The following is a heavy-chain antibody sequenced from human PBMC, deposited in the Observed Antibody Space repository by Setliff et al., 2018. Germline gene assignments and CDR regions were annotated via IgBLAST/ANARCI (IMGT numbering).Heavy chain of an antibody. CDR3: ARSPPNRGSGSGWYGDF. V-gene: IGHV1-18*04. D-gene: IGHD6-19*01. J-gene: IGHJ4*02. CDR2: ISPYNGDT. Sequence: RASVKVSCKASGYSFTSYGITWVRQAPGQGLEWMGWISPYNGDTRFAQKFQGRVTVTTDTPTSAGYLELRSLTSDDTAVYYCARSPPNRGSGSGWYGDFWGQGTLVTVSS. CDR1: GYSFTSYG.